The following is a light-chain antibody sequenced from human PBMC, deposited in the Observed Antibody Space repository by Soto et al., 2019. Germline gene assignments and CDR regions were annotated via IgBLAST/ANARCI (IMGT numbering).Light chain of an antibody. CDR3: QQYYSYPLT. V-gene: IGKV1-8*01. CDR2: AAS. J-gene: IGKJ4*01. CDR1: QGISRY. Sequence: AIRMTQSPSSFSASTGDRVTIACRASQGISRYLAWYQQKPVKAPKLLIYAASTLQSGLPSRFSGSGSGTDFTLTISCLQSEDFATYYCQQYYSYPLTFGGGTKVEIK.